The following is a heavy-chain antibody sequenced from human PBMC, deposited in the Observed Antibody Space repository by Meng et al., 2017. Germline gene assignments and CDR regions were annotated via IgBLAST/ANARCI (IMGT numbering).Heavy chain of an antibody. CDR1: GFTFSSYA. J-gene: IGHJ6*02. CDR3: ATFYYYDSSGYYPRGYYYYYGMDI. Sequence: GGSLRLSCAASGFTFSSYAMHWVRQAPGKGLEWVAVISYDGSNKYYADSVKGRFTISRDNSKNTLYLQMNSLRAEDTAVYYCATFYYYDSSGYYPRGYYYYYGMDIWGQGTTVTVSS. D-gene: IGHD3-22*01. V-gene: IGHV3-30*04. CDR2: ISYDGSNK.